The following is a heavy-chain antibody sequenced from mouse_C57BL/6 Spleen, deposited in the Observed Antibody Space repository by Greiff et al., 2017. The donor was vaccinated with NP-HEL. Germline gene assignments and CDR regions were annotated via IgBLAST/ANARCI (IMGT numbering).Heavy chain of an antibody. Sequence: DVQLVESGGGLVQPGGSLKLSCAASGFTFSSYGMSWVRQTPDKRLELVATINSNGGSTYYPESVKGRVTISRDNAKNTLYLQMSSLKSEDTAMYYCARMARTINLGQGTTLTVSS. CDR3: ARMARTIN. CDR2: INSNGGST. V-gene: IGHV5-6-3*01. CDR1: GFTFSSYG. J-gene: IGHJ2*01.